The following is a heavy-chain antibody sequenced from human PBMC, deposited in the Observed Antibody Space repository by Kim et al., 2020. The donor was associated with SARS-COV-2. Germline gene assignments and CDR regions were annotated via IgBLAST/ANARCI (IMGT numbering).Heavy chain of an antibody. Sequence: SQTLSLTCAISGDSVSSNSAAWHWIRQSPSRGLEWLGRTYYRSKWYNDYAVSVKSRITINPDTSKNQFSLQLNSVTPEDTAVYYCARMAFSSSWSPYYYGMDVWGQGTTVTVSS. CDR3: ARMAFSSSWSPYYYGMDV. CDR1: GDSVSSNSAA. J-gene: IGHJ6*02. D-gene: IGHD6-13*01. CDR2: TYYRSKWYN. V-gene: IGHV6-1*01.